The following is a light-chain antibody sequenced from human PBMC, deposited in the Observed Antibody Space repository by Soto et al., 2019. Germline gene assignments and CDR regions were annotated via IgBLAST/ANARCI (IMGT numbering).Light chain of an antibody. CDR1: SSDVGGYNY. V-gene: IGLV2-11*01. J-gene: IGLJ1*01. Sequence: SALTQPPSVSGSPGQSVSISCAGTSSDVGGYNYVSWYQQYPGKAPKLITYDVTERPSGVPDRFSGSKSGNTAFLTISGLQTEDEADYFCCSYASSTIYVFGTGTKVTV. CDR3: CSYASSTIYV. CDR2: DVT.